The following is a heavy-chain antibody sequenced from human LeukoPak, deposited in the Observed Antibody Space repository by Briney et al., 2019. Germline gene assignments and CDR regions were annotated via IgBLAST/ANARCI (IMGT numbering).Heavy chain of an antibody. CDR1: GFTFSGSA. D-gene: IGHD3-9*01. J-gene: IGHJ3*02. Sequence: GGSLRLSCAASGFTFSGSAMHWVRQASGKGLEWVGRIRSKANSYATAYAASVKGRFTISRDDSKNTAYLQMNSLKTEDTAVYYCTRTYYDILTGYYDAFDIWGQGTMVTVSS. CDR2: IRSKANSYAT. V-gene: IGHV3-73*01. CDR3: TRTYYDILTGYYDAFDI.